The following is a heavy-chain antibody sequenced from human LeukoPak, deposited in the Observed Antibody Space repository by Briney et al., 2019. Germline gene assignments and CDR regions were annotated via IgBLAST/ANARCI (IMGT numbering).Heavy chain of an antibody. Sequence: SETLSLTCTVSGGSVSTYYWNWIRQPPGKGLEWIGYIYYSGSTNYNPSLKGRLTISVDTSNNQFSLKLSSVTAADTAVYYCASTSGYCSGGNCHSAFDYWGQGTLVTVSS. V-gene: IGHV4-59*02. CDR2: IYYSGST. CDR1: GGSVSTYY. D-gene: IGHD2-15*01. J-gene: IGHJ4*02. CDR3: ASTSGYCSGGNCHSAFDY.